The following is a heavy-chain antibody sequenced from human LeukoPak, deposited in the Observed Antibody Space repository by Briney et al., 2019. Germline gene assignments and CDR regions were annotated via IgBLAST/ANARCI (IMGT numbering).Heavy chain of an antibody. V-gene: IGHV3-7*01. J-gene: IGHJ3*02. CDR1: GFTSSSYW. CDR3: ARAGSYYRSDAFDI. CDR2: IKQDGSEK. Sequence: GGSLRLSCAASGFTSSSYWMSWVRQAPGKGLEWVANIKQDGSEKYYVDSVKGRFTISRDNAKNSLYLQMNSLRAEDTAVYYCARAGSYYRSDAFDIWGQGTMVTVSS. D-gene: IGHD1-26*01.